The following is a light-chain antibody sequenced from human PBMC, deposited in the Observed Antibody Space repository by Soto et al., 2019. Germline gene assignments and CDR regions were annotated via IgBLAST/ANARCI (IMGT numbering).Light chain of an antibody. CDR2: WAS. CDR3: QQYYSTPLT. J-gene: IGKJ4*01. CDR1: QSVLYSSNNKNY. V-gene: IGKV4-1*01. Sequence: DIVMTQSPDSLAVSLGERATINCKSSQSVLYSSNNKNYLAWYQQKPGQPPKLLIYWASTRESGVPDRFSGSGSGTGFTLTISSLQAEDVAVYYCQQYYSTPLTLGGGTKVDIK.